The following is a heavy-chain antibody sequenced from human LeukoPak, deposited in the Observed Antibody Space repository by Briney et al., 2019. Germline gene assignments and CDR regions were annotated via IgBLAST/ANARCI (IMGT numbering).Heavy chain of an antibody. J-gene: IGHJ6*03. CDR3: ARDRSLQLYHMDV. CDR1: GYTFNQYF. D-gene: IGHD6-13*01. V-gene: IGHV1-2*02. Sequence: ASVTVSCKASGYTFNQYFMHWVRQAPGQGLEWMGWINPITGDTTYAPRFQGRVTMTRDTSISTVYIELSSLRSDDTAVYYCARDRSLQLYHMDVWGSGTAVTISS. CDR2: INPITGDT.